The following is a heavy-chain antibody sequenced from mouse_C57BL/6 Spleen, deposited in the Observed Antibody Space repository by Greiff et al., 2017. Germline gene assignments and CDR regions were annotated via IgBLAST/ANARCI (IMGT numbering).Heavy chain of an antibody. CDR1: GYSFTDYN. J-gene: IGHJ1*03. D-gene: IGHD2-5*01. CDR3: ASYSNYEGYCDV. V-gene: IGHV1-39*01. CDR2: LNPNYGTT. Sequence: VQLQQSGPELVKPGASVKISCKASGYSFTDYNLNWVKQSNGKSLEWIGVLNPNYGTTSYNQTFKGKATLTVDQSSSTVYMQLNSLTSEDAAVYYCASYSNYEGYCDVWGTGTTVTVSA.